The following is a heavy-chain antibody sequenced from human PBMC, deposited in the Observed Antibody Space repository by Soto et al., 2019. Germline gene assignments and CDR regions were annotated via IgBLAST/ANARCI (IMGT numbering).Heavy chain of an antibody. V-gene: IGHV6-1*01. CDR1: GDSVSRNSAG. J-gene: IGHJ6*03. CDR3: ARGSWDDVSGHYYMDV. Sequence: PSQTLSLTCDICGDSVSRNSAGWNWIRQTPSRGLEWLGRTYYKSKWYYTYAASVKSRITVSPDTSKNQFSLQLTSVTPEDTAVYYCARGSWDDVSGHYYMDVWDKGTTVTVSS. D-gene: IGHD1-1*01. CDR2: TYYKSKWYY.